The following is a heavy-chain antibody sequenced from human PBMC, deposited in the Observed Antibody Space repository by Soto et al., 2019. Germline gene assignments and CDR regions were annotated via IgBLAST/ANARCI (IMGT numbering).Heavy chain of an antibody. V-gene: IGHV3-72*01. D-gene: IGHD3-16*01. CDR2: TRNKANSYTT. Sequence: EVQLVESGGGLVQPGGSLRLSCAASGFTFSDHYMDWVRQAPGKGLEWVARTRNKANSYTTEYAASVKCRFTISRDISKNSLYLQMNRVKTGYTVVYYCTRASLSDRFCDRWGRGTLVTGS. CDR1: GFTFSDHY. J-gene: IGHJ2*01. CDR3: TRASLSDRFCDR.